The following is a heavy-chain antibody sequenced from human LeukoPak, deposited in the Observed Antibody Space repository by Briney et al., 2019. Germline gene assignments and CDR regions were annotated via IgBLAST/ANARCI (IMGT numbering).Heavy chain of an antibody. CDR2: INPSGGST. J-gene: IGHJ6*03. V-gene: IGHV1-46*01. CDR3: ARDVGGNSYYYYYMDV. D-gene: IGHD4-23*01. Sequence: APVKVSCKASGYTFTSYYMHWVRQAPGQGLEWMGIINPSGGSTSYAQKFQGRVTMTRDTSTSTVYMELSSLRSEDTAVYYCARDVGGNSYYYYYMDVWGKGTTVTVSS. CDR1: GYTFTSYY.